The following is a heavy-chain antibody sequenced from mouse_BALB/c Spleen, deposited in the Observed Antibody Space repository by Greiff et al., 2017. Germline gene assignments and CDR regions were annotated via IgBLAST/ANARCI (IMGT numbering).Heavy chain of an antibody. J-gene: IGHJ2*01. V-gene: IGHV1S81*02. CDR3: ARGLDYGDY. CDR1: GYTFTSYW. D-gene: IGHD1-1*02. Sequence: VKLKESGAELVKPGASVKLSCKASGYTFTSYWMHWVKQRPGQGLEWIGEINPSNGRTNYNEKFKSKATLTVDKSSSTAYMQLSSLTSEDSAVYSGARGLDYGDYWGQGTTLTVSS. CDR2: INPSNGRT.